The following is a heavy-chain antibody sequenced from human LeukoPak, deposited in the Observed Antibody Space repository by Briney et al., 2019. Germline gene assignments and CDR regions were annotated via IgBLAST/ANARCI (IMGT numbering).Heavy chain of an antibody. CDR2: ISYDGSNK. CDR3: AREWSSSPSLDY. D-gene: IGHD6-6*01. Sequence: GGSLRLPCAASGFTFSSYAMHWVRQAPGKGLEWVAVISYDGSNKYYADSVKGRFTISRDNSKNTLYLQMNSLRAEDTAVYYCAREWSSSPSLDYWGQGTLVTVSS. J-gene: IGHJ4*02. CDR1: GFTFSSYA. V-gene: IGHV3-30*01.